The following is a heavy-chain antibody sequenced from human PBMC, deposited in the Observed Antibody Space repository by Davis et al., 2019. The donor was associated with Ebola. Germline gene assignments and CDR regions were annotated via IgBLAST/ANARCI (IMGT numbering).Heavy chain of an antibody. D-gene: IGHD3-3*01. V-gene: IGHV1-18*04. CDR1: GYTFTSYG. Sequence: AASVKVSCKASGYTFTSYGISWVRQAPGQGLEWMGWISAYNGNTNYAQKLQGRVTMTTDTSTSTAYMELRSLRSDDTAVYYCARDHPHYDLWSGYPIDYWGQGTLVTVSS. J-gene: IGHJ4*02. CDR2: ISAYNGNT. CDR3: ARDHPHYDLWSGYPIDY.